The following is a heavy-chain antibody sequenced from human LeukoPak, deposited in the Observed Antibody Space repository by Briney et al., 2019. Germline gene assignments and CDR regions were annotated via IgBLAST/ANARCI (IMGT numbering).Heavy chain of an antibody. J-gene: IGHJ4*02. CDR2: INHSGST. D-gene: IGHD6-13*01. V-gene: IGHV4-34*01. Sequence: XIRQPPGKGLEWIXEINHSGSTNYNPSLKSRVTISVDTSKNQFSLKLSSVTAADTAVYYCAREAAAAGRGFDYWGQGTLVTVSS. CDR3: AREAAAAGRGFDY.